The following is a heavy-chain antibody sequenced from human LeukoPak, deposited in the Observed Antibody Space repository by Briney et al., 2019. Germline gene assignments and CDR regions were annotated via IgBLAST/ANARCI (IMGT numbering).Heavy chain of an antibody. CDR3: AREIGYSYGSVGCSDY. Sequence: GGSLRLSCAASGFTFSSYSMNWVRQAPGKGLEWVSPISSSSYIYYADSVKGRFTISRDNAKNSLYLQMNSLRAEDTAVYYCAREIGYSYGSVGCSDYWGQGTLVTVSS. V-gene: IGHV3-21*01. CDR1: GFTFSSYS. D-gene: IGHD5-18*01. J-gene: IGHJ4*02. CDR2: ISSSSYI.